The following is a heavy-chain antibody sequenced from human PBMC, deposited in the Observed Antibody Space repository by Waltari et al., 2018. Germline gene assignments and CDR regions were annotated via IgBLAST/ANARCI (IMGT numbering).Heavy chain of an antibody. V-gene: IGHV5-51*01. CDR2: IYPGDVGN. CDR3: ARHAYYDILTGSFDC. D-gene: IGHD3-9*01. CDR1: GYSFTSYW. J-gene: IGHJ4*02. Sequence: EVQLVQSGAEVKKPGESLKISCKGSGYSFTSYWIGWVRQMPGKGLEWVGFIYPGDVGNIYSPSFQGEVTIAADKSISTAYLQWSSLKASDTAMYYCARHAYYDILTGSFDCWGQGTLVTVSS.